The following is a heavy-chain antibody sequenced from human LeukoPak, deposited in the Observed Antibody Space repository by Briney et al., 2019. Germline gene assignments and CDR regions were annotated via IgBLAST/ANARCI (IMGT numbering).Heavy chain of an antibody. CDR3: ARPYYDYVWGSYRQYYFDY. J-gene: IGHJ4*02. Sequence: PGGSLRLSCAASGFTFSSYWMSWVRQAPGKGLEWVANIKQDGSEKYYVDSVKGRFTISGDNAKNSLYLQMNSLRAEDTAVYYCARPYYDYVWGSYRQYYFDYWGQGTLVTVSS. CDR2: IKQDGSEK. CDR1: GFTFSSYW. D-gene: IGHD3-16*02. V-gene: IGHV3-7*01.